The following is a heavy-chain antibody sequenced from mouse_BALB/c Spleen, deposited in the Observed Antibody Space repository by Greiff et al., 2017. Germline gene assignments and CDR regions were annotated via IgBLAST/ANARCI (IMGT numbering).Heavy chain of an antibody. CDR3: ARRGYGPYYAMDY. D-gene: IGHD2-10*02. V-gene: IGHV1-31*01. CDR1: GYSFTGYY. CDR2: INPYNGAT. Sequence: VQLQQSGPELVKPGASVKISCKASGYSFTGYYMHWVKQSHVKSLEWIGRINPYNGATSYNQNFKDKASLTVDKSSSTAYMELHSLTSEDSAVYYCARRGYGPYYAMDYWGQGTSVTVSS. J-gene: IGHJ4*01.